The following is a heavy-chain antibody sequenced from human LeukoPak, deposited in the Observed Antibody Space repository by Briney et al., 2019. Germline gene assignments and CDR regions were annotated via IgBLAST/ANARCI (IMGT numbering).Heavy chain of an antibody. J-gene: IGHJ6*03. Sequence: GGSLRLSCAASGFTFSLYWMSWVRQAPGKGLEWVANMKQDGSEKYYVDSVRGRFTISRDNAKNSLYLQMNSLRAEDTAVYYCARVRIVGATSPYYYYMDVWGKGTTVTVSS. CDR2: MKQDGSEK. V-gene: IGHV3-7*01. CDR3: ARVRIVGATSPYYYYMDV. D-gene: IGHD1-26*01. CDR1: GFTFSLYW.